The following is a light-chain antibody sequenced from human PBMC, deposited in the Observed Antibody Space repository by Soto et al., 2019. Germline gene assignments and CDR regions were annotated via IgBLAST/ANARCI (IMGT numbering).Light chain of an antibody. J-gene: IGLJ2*01. CDR2: EVS. CDR3: SSYAGSNNLV. V-gene: IGLV2-8*01. CDR1: SSYVGGYNY. Sequence: QPVLTQPPSASGSPGQSVTISCTGTSSYVGGYNYVSWYQQHPGKAPKLMIYEVSKRPSGVPDRFSGSKSDNTASLTVSGLQAEDEADYYCSSYAGSNNLVFGGGTKVTVL.